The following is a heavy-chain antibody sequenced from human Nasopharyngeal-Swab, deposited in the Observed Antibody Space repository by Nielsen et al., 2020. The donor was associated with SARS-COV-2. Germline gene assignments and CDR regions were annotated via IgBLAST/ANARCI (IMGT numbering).Heavy chain of an antibody. J-gene: IGHJ6*02. Sequence: RQAPGKGLEWIGSIYYSGSTYYNPSLKSRVTISADTSKNQFSLKLSSVTAADTAVYYCARESVLRYFDWEYYYYGMDVWGQGTTVTVSS. CDR3: ARESVLRYFDWEYYYYGMDV. V-gene: IGHV4-39*02. CDR2: IYYSGST. D-gene: IGHD3-9*01.